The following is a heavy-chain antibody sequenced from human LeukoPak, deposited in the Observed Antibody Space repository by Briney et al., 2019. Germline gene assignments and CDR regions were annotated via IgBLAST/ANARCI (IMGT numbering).Heavy chain of an antibody. CDR1: GGSISSYY. D-gene: IGHD1-14*01. Sequence: SSETLSLTCTVSGGSISSYYWSWIRQPPGKGLEWIGYIYYSGSTNYNPSLKSRVTISVDTSKNKFSLKLSSVTAADTAVYYYARHNARNYYYGLDVWGQGTTVTVSS. CDR2: IYYSGST. V-gene: IGHV4-59*08. J-gene: IGHJ6*02. CDR3: ARHNARNYYYGLDV.